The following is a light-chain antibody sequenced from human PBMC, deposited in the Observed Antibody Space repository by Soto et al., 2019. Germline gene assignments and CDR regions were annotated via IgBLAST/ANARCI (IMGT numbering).Light chain of an antibody. CDR2: DAS. J-gene: IGKJ4*01. V-gene: IGKV3-20*01. CDR1: QTVRKNY. CDR3: QQFSSYPLT. Sequence: EFVLTQSPGTLSLSPWERATLSCRASQTVRKNYLAWYLQKPGQAPRLLIYDASSRATGIPDRFSGSGSGTDFTLTISRLEPEDFAVYYCQQFSSYPLTFGGGTKVEIK.